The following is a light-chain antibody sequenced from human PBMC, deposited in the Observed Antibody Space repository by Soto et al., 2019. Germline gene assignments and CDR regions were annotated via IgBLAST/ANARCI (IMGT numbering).Light chain of an antibody. J-gene: IGLJ1*01. CDR2: EVR. Sequence: QSVLTQPASVSGSPGQSITISCTGTSSDVGAYDFVSWYQQHPDKAPKLMIYEVRNRPSGVSNRFSGSKSVNTATLTISGLQAEDEADYYCSSYTTSSTRVFRTGTKVPVL. V-gene: IGLV2-14*03. CDR1: SSDVGAYDF. CDR3: SSYTTSSTRV.